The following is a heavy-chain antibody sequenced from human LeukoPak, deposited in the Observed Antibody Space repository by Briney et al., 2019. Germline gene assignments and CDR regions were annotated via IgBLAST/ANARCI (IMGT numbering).Heavy chain of an antibody. CDR3: ARDACSGGSCYSFDY. CDR1: GYTFTSYY. Sequence: GASVKVSCKASGYTFTSYYMHWVRQAPGQGLEWMGIINPSGGSTSYAQKFQGRVTMTRDTSTSTVYMELSSLRSEDTAMYYCARDACSGGSCYSFDYWGQGTLVTVSS. V-gene: IGHV1-46*01. CDR2: INPSGGST. J-gene: IGHJ4*02. D-gene: IGHD2-15*01.